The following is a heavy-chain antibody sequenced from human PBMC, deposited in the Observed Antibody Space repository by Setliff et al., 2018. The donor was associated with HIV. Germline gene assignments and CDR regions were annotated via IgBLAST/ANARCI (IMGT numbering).Heavy chain of an antibody. D-gene: IGHD3-3*01. V-gene: IGHV3-74*01. CDR1: GLTFSNYW. CDR2: IDSDGSDT. Sequence: AGGSLRLSCAASGLTFSNYWMHWVRQAPGKGLEWVSRIDSDGSDTDYADSVRGRFTISRDNAKNTVYLQLTSLRAEDTAVYYCARGSEYNVWGGYLGLWGQGTLVTVSS. J-gene: IGHJ4*02. CDR3: ARGSEYNVWGGYLGL.